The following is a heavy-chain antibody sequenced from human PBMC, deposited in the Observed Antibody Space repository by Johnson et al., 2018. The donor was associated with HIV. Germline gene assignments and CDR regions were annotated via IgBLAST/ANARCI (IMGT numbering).Heavy chain of an antibody. CDR3: ARPHSGQYQYAFDI. V-gene: IGHV3-66*04. Sequence: VQLVESGGGLVQPGGSLRLSCADSGFTFSSYAMHWVRQAPGKGLEWVSVIYSGGSTYYADSVKGRFTISRDNSKNTRYLQMNSLRAEDTALYHCARPHSGQYQYAFDIWGQGTKVTVSS. CDR1: GFTFSSYA. J-gene: IGHJ3*02. D-gene: IGHD5-12*01. CDR2: IYSGGST.